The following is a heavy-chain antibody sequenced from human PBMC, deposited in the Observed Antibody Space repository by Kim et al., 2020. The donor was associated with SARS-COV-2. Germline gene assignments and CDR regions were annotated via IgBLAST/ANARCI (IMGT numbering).Heavy chain of an antibody. V-gene: IGHV6-1*01. D-gene: IGHD3-22*01. CDR3: ARDPEYYYDSSGYYFDY. Sequence: VKSRITINPDTSKNQFSLQLNSVTPEDTAVYYCARDPEYYYDSSGYYFDYWGQGTLVTVSS. J-gene: IGHJ4*02.